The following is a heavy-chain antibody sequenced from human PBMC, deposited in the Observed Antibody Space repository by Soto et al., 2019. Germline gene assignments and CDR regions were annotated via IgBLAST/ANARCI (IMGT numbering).Heavy chain of an antibody. D-gene: IGHD3-3*01. Sequence: EVQLLDSGGGLVQPGGSLRLSCAASGFTFSGFAMTWVRQAPGKGLEWVSSISGNAYGIYYADSVKGRFTISRDNSKNTLYLQMSSLRAEDTAIYYCARPAYYDFWSGLEIWGQGSLVTVSS. J-gene: IGHJ4*02. CDR2: ISGNAYGI. CDR1: GFTFSGFA. CDR3: ARPAYYDFWSGLEI. V-gene: IGHV3-23*01.